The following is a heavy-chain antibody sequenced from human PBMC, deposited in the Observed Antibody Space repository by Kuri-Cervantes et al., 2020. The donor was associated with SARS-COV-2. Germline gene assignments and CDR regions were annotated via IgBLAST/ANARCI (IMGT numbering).Heavy chain of an antibody. V-gene: IGHV4-61*02. D-gene: IGHD1-26*01. J-gene: IGHJ5*02. CDR2: IYTSGST. CDR1: GGSISSSSYY. CDR3: ARLLYSGSYYWFDP. Sequence: SETLSLTCTVSGGSISSSSYYWGWIRQPAGKGLEWIGRIYTSGSTNYNPSLKSRVTISVDTSKNQFSLKLSSVTAADTAVYYCARLLYSGSYYWFDPWGQGTLVTVSS.